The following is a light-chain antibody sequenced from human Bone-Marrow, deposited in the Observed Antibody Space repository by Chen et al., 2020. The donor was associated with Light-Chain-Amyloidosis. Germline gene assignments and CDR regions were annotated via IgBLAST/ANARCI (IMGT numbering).Light chain of an antibody. CDR2: RDT. CDR1: DLPTKY. J-gene: IGLJ2*01. CDR3: QSADSSGTYEVI. Sequence: SYELTQPPSVSVSTGQTARITCSGDDLPTKYAYWYQQKPGQAPVLVIHRDTERPSGISERFSGSSSGPTATLTISGVQAEDEADYHCQSADSSGTYEVIFGGGTKLTVL. V-gene: IGLV3-25*03.